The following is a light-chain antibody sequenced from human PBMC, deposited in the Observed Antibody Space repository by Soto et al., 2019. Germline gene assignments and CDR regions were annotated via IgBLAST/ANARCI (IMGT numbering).Light chain of an antibody. J-gene: IGLJ2*01. CDR1: NSNIGAAYD. CDR2: GDI. CDR3: QSYDTNLSGVV. Sequence: QSVLTQPPSVSGAPGQRVTISCTGSNSNIGAAYDVHWYQQIPGTAPKLLIYGDINRPSGVPDRFSGSKSGTSASLAITGLQADDEADYYCQSYDTNLSGVVFGGGTKLTVL. V-gene: IGLV1-40*01.